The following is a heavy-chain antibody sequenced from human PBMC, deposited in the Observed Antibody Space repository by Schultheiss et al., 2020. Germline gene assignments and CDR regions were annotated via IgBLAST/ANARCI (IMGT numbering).Heavy chain of an antibody. D-gene: IGHD2-15*01. CDR1: GFTFSGSA. J-gene: IGHJ4*02. CDR3: TRQVSGGSCPY. Sequence: WGSLRLSCAASGFTFSGSAMHWVRQASGKGLEWVGRIRSKANSYATAYAASVKGRFTISRDDSKNTAYLQMNSLKTEDTAVYYCTRQVSGGSCPYWGQGNLVTGSS. CDR2: IRSKANSYAT. V-gene: IGHV3-73*01.